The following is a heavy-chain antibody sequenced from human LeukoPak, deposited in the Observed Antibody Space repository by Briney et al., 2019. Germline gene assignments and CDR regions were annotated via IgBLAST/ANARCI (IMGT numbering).Heavy chain of an antibody. V-gene: IGHV5-51*01. J-gene: IGHJ4*02. Sequence: GESLKISCKGSGYNFTNYWIGWVRQMPGKGLEWMGIIYPGDSDTRYSPSFQGQVTISADKSISTAYLQWSSLKASDTAMYYCARHLASGYSYGLNDYWGQGTLVTVSS. CDR3: ARHLASGYSYGLNDY. D-gene: IGHD5-18*01. CDR2: IYPGDSDT. CDR1: GYNFTNYW.